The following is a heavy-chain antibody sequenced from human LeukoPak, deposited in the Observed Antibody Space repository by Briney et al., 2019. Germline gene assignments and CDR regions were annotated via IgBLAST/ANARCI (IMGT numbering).Heavy chain of an antibody. CDR3: AKSPYGLGSYAIAGDY. CDR2: ISGTGSST. Sequence: PGGSLRLSCAASGFTFSSYAMSWVRQAPGKGLEWVSAISGTGSSTYSADSVKGRFTISRDNSKNTLYLQMNTLRAEDTAVYYCAKSPYGLGSYAIAGDYWAQGTLITVSS. V-gene: IGHV3-23*01. D-gene: IGHD3-10*01. J-gene: IGHJ4*02. CDR1: GFTFSSYA.